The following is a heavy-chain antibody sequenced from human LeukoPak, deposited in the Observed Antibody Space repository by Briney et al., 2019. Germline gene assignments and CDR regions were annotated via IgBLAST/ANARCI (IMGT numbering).Heavy chain of an antibody. Sequence: ASVKVSCKASGYTFTGYYMHWVRQAPGQGLEWMGWINPNSGGTNYAQKFQGRVTMTRDTSISTAYMELSRLRSDDTAVYYCARDQGVVVTATYYFDYWGQGTLVTVSS. V-gene: IGHV1-2*02. CDR1: GYTFTGYY. J-gene: IGHJ4*02. D-gene: IGHD2-21*02. CDR2: INPNSGGT. CDR3: ARDQGVVVTATYYFDY.